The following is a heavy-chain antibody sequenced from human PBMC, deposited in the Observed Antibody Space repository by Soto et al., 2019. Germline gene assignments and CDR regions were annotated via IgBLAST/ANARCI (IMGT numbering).Heavy chain of an antibody. Sequence: PSETLSLTCTVYGGSFSGYYWSWIRQPPGKGLEWIGEINHSGNTNYNPSLKSRVTLSIDTSKNQFSLKLSSVTAADTAVYYCAREVASIKYWFDPWGQGTLVTVS. V-gene: IGHV4-34*01. CDR1: GGSFSGYY. CDR2: INHSGNT. J-gene: IGHJ5*02. CDR3: AREVASIKYWFDP.